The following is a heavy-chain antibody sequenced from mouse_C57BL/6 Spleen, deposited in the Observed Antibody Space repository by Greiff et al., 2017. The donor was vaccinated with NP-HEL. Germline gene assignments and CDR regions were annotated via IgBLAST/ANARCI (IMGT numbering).Heavy chain of an antibody. V-gene: IGHV1-62-2*01. CDR3: ARHEEGAYYYGSFAY. D-gene: IGHD1-1*01. Sequence: QVQLQQPGAELVKPGASVKLSCKASGYTFTEYTIHWVKQRSGQGLEWIGWFYPGSGSIKYNEKFKDKATLTADKSSSTVYMELSRMTSEVSAVYVCARHEEGAYYYGSFAYWGQGTLVTVSA. J-gene: IGHJ3*01. CDR1: GYTFTEYT. CDR2: FYPGSGSI.